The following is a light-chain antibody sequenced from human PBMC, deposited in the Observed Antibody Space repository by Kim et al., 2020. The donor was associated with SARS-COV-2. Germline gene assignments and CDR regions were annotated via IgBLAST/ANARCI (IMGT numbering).Light chain of an antibody. V-gene: IGKV1-33*01. CDR3: QQYDNLPLT. CDR2: DAS. Sequence: SVGDSVTITCQASQDNLNSLSWNQQKPGEAPKVLISDASNLESGVPSRFSGSGSGTDFTFTISSLQPEDVATYYCQQYDNLPLTFGGGTKADIK. CDR1: QDNLNS. J-gene: IGKJ4*01.